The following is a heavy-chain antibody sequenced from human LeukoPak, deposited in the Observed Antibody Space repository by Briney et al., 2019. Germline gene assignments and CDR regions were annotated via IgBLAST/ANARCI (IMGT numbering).Heavy chain of an antibody. V-gene: IGHV4-39*07. Sequence: SETLSLTCTVSGGSIRGTDLFWGWIRQLPGKGLEWIGNIHSTGNSFYNPSLKSRVTISVDTSKNQFSLKLSSVTAADTAVYYCAGPHLVGATSNEYFQHWGQGTLVTVSS. CDR1: GGSIRGTDLF. J-gene: IGHJ1*01. CDR3: AGPHLVGATSNEYFQH. CDR2: IHSTGNS. D-gene: IGHD1-26*01.